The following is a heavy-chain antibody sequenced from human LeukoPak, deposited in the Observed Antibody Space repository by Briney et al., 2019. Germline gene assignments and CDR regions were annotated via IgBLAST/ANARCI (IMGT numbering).Heavy chain of an antibody. CDR2: ISSSSSYI. Sequence: GGSLRLSCAASGFTFSSYSMNWVRQAPGKGLEWVSSISSSSSYIYYADSVKGRFTISRGNAKNSLYLQMNSLRAEDTAVYYCAREGYYGSGSYYRPSDAFDIWGQGTMVTVSS. D-gene: IGHD3-10*01. J-gene: IGHJ3*02. V-gene: IGHV3-21*01. CDR3: AREGYYGSGSYYRPSDAFDI. CDR1: GFTFSSYS.